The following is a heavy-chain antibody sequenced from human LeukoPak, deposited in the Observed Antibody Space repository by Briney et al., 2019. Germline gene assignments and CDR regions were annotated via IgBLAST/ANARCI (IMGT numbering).Heavy chain of an antibody. D-gene: IGHD3-10*01. CDR2: IYPGDSDT. J-gene: IGHJ5*02. CDR3: ARRYYGSGSYYNWFDP. CDR1: GYSFADYW. V-gene: IGHV5-51*01. Sequence: ASVKVSCKASGYSFADYWIGWVRQMPGKGLEWMGIIYPGDSDTRYSPSFQGQVTISADKSISTAYLQWSSLKASDTAMYYCARRYYGSGSYYNWFDPWGQGTLVTVSS.